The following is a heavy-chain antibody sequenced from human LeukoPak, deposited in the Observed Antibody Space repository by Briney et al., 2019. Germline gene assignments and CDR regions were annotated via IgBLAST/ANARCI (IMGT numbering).Heavy chain of an antibody. J-gene: IGHJ4*02. Sequence: SQTLSLTCTVSGGSISSGGYYWSWIRQPPGKGLEWIGEINHSGSTNYNPSLKSRVTISVDTSKNQFSLKLSSVTAADTAVYYCARGVSYGNYYFDYWGQGTLVTVSS. CDR3: ARGVSYGNYYFDY. CDR2: INHSGST. D-gene: IGHD3-10*01. V-gene: IGHV4-30-2*01. CDR1: GGSISSGGYY.